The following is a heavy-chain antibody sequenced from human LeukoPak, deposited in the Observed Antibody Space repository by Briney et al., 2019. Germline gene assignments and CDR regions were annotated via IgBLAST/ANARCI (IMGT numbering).Heavy chain of an antibody. D-gene: IGHD6-13*01. CDR3: ARRVAADGFFDY. J-gene: IGHJ4*02. CDR2: IFYTGST. Sequence: SETLSLTCTVSGGSISSSSCYWGWIRQPPGKGLEWIGSIFYTGSTYYNPSLKSRVTISMDTSKNQFSLKLSSVTAADTAVYYCARRVAADGFFDYWGQGTLVTVSS. V-gene: IGHV4-39*01. CDR1: GGSISSSSCY.